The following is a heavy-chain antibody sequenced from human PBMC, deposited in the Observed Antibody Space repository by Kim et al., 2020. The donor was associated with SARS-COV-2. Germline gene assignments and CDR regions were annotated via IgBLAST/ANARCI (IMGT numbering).Heavy chain of an antibody. CDR2: IHWDDDK. J-gene: IGHJ5*02. CDR1: GFSLSTSGVG. V-gene: IGHV2-5*02. CDR3: AHRGYYCDSSGYRTYNWFDP. Sequence: SGPTLVNPTQTLTLTCTFSGFSLSTSGVGVGWIRQPPGKALEWLALIHWDDDKRYSPSLKSRLTITKDTSKNQVVLTMTNMDPVDTATYYCAHRGYYCDSSGYRTYNWFDPWGQGALVTVSS. D-gene: IGHD3-22*01.